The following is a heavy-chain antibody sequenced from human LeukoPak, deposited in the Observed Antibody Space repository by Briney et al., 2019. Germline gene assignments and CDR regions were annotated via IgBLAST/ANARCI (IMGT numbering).Heavy chain of an antibody. CDR3: ARDFMYSISCTGC. Sequence: PGGSLRLSCAASGFTFSTYTMNWVRQAPGKGLEWVSSISTSSIYIYYADSLKGRFTISRDNAKNTMYLQMNSLRVEDTAVYYCARDFMYSISCTGCWGQGTLVTVSS. J-gene: IGHJ4*02. D-gene: IGHD6-13*01. CDR1: GFTFSTYT. CDR2: ISTSSIYI. V-gene: IGHV3-21*01.